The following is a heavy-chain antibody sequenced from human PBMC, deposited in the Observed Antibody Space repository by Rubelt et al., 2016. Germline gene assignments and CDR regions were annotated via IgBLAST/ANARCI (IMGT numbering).Heavy chain of an antibody. CDR1: GFTFSSYS. D-gene: IGHD3-22*01. V-gene: IGHV3-21*01. CDR3: ARATRITMIVVPTPPKY. Sequence: EVQLVESGGGLVKPGGSLRLSCAASGFTFSSYSMNWVRQAPGKGLEWVSSISSSSSYIYYADSVKGRFTISRDNAKNSLYLQMNSLRAEDTAVYYYARATRITMIVVPTPPKYWGQGTLVTVSS. J-gene: IGHJ4*02. CDR2: ISSSSSYI.